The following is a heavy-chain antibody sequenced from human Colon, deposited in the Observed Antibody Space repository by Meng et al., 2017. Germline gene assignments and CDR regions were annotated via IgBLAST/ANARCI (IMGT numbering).Heavy chain of an antibody. Sequence: LNRRGSGPGLCKPSEPLSLTCTVSGGSIGSNGYYWDWVRQPPGKGLEWIGAIYHSGSTSYNPSLQSRVTMFVDTSKNQFSLMLTSVTATDTAVYYCARRRGGSGRDCWGQGTLVTVSS. CDR3: ARRRGGSGRDC. V-gene: IGHV4-39*01. J-gene: IGHJ4*02. CDR1: GGSIGSNGYY. D-gene: IGHD3-10*01. CDR2: IYHSGST.